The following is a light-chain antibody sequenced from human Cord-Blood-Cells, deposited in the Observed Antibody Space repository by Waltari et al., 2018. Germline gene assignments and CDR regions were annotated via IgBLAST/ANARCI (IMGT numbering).Light chain of an antibody. CDR2: DAS. CDR1: PSVSSY. Sequence: EIVLTQYPATLSLSPGDRATLSCRASPSVSSYLAWYHQKPAQAPRLLIYDASNRATGTPARFSGSGSGTDFTLTISSLEPEDFAVYYCQQRSNWPPITFGQGTRLEIK. CDR3: QQRSNWPPIT. V-gene: IGKV3-11*01. J-gene: IGKJ5*01.